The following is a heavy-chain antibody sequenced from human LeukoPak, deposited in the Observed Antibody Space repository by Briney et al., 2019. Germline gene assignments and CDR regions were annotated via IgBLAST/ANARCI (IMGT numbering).Heavy chain of an antibody. Sequence: GGSLRLSCAASGFTFSDYYMSWIRQAPGKGLEWVSYTSSSSSYTNYADSVKGRFTISRDNAKNSLYLRMNSLRAEDTAVYYCASFGYYGDLYYFDYWGQGTLVTVSS. CDR1: GFTFSDYY. J-gene: IGHJ4*02. D-gene: IGHD4-17*01. CDR3: ASFGYYGDLYYFDY. CDR2: TSSSSSYT. V-gene: IGHV3-11*06.